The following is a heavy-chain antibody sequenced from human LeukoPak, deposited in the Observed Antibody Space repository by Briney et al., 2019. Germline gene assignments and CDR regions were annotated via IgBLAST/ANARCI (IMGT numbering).Heavy chain of an antibody. V-gene: IGHV3-30*18. Sequence: GGSLRLSCAASGFTFSSYGMHWVRQAPGKGLERVAVISYDGSNKYYADSVKGRFTISRDNSKNTLYLQMTSLRAEDTAVYYCAKVEPQLATMEWFDPWGQGTLVTVSS. J-gene: IGHJ5*02. CDR1: GFTFSSYG. CDR2: ISYDGSNK. CDR3: AKVEPQLATMEWFDP. D-gene: IGHD5-12*01.